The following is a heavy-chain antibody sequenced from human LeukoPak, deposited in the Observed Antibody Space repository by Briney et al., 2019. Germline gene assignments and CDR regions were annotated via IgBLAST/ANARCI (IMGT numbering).Heavy chain of an antibody. V-gene: IGHV4-34*01. CDR1: GGSFSGYY. D-gene: IGHD1-1*01. CDR2: INHSGST. Sequence: SETLSLTCAVYGGSFSGYYWSWIRQPPVKGLEWIGEINHSGSTNYNPSLKSRVTISVDTSKNQFSLKLSSVTAADTAVYYCARSKYIYYYYGMDVWGQGTTVTVSS. CDR3: ARSKYIYYYYGMDV. J-gene: IGHJ6*02.